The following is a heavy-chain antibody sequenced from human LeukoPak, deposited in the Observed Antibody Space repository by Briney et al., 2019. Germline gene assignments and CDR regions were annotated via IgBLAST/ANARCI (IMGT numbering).Heavy chain of an antibody. CDR3: AKYSGGNYYYYMDV. CDR1: RFTFTYYA. D-gene: IGHD6-19*01. V-gene: IGHV3-23*01. Sequence: GGSLRLSCAASRFTFTYYAMTWVRQAPGKGLEWVSAISDSGDTTYYAASVKGRFTISRDNSKNTLYLQMNSLRAEDTAVYYCAKYSGGNYYYYMDVWGKVTTVTVSS. CDR2: ISDSGDTT. J-gene: IGHJ6*03.